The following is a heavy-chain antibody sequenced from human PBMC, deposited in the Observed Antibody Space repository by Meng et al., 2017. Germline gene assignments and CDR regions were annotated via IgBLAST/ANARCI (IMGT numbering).Heavy chain of an antibody. CDR1: VGSISSSNW. D-gene: IGHD6-19*01. Sequence: VSGPGLGTPSGTLALPFAVSVGSISSSNWGSWVRQPPGKGLEWIGEIYHSGSTNYNPSLKSRVTISVDKSKNQFSLKLSSVTAADTAVYYCARGRYSSGWDRFDYWGQGTLVTVSS. V-gene: IGHV4-4*02. CDR2: IYHSGST. J-gene: IGHJ4*02. CDR3: ARGRYSSGWDRFDY.